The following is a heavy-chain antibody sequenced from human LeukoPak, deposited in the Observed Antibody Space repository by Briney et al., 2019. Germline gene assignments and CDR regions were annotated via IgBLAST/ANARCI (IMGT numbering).Heavy chain of an antibody. J-gene: IGHJ5*02. CDR3: ARGYCSGGICYMAPNWFDP. V-gene: IGHV2-5*02. CDR2: IYWDDDK. D-gene: IGHD2-15*01. CDR1: VFSLNTSGVG. Sequence: SGPTLVKPTQTPTLTCTFSVFSLNTSGVGVGWIRQPPGKALEWLALIYWDDDKRYSPSLKSRLTITKDTSKNQVVLTMTNMDPVDTATYYCARGYCSGGICYMAPNWFDPWGQGTLVTVSS.